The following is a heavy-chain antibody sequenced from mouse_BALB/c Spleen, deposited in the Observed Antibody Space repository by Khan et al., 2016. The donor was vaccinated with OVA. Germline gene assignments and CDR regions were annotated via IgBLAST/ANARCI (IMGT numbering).Heavy chain of an antibody. CDR2: ISPGSGDT. D-gene: IGHD1-2*01. CDR3: ARRNYFGYTFAY. J-gene: IGHJ3*01. Sequence: QVQLQQPGAELARPGASVKLSCKASGYTFTDYYINWVKQRTGQGLEWIGEISPGSGDTYYNEKLKGKATLTADKSSSTVYMQLSSLTAEASAVYFCARRNYFGYTFAYWGQGTLVTVSA. V-gene: IGHV1-77*01. CDR1: GYTFTDYY.